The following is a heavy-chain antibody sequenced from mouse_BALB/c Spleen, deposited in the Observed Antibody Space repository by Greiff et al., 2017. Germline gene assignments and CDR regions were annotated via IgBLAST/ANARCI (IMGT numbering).Heavy chain of an antibody. J-gene: IGHJ4*01. CDR2: ISNGGGST. D-gene: IGHD2-1*01. V-gene: IGHV5-12-2*01. CDR3: ARHGNYSYAMDY. CDR1: GFTFSSYT. Sequence: EVHLVESGGGLVQPGGSLKLSCAASGFTFSSYTMSWVRQTPEKRLEWVAYISNGGGSTYYPDTVKGRFTISRDNAKNTLYLQMSSLKSEDTAMYYCARHGNYSYAMDYWGQGTSVTVSS.